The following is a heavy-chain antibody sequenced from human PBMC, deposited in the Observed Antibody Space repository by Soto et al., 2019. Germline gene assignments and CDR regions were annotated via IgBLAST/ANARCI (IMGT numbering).Heavy chain of an antibody. V-gene: IGHV3-64*01. CDR2: ISSNGGST. CDR1: GFTFSSYA. CDR3: ARDVFDTYGMDV. Sequence: EVQLVESGGGLVQPGGSLRLSCAASGFTFSSYAMHWVRQAPGKGLEYVSAISSNGGSTYYANSVKGRFTISRDNSENPQYLQMGSLTAEDTAVYYCARDVFDTYGMDVWGQGTTVTVSS. J-gene: IGHJ6*02. D-gene: IGHD3-16*01.